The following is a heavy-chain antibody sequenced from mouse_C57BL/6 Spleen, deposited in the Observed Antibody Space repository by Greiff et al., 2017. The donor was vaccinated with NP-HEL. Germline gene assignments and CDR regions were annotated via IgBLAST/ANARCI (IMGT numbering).Heavy chain of an antibody. CDR2: IYPGDGDT. CDR3: AREFYYGSSYVGDY. J-gene: IGHJ2*01. CDR1: GYAFSSSW. D-gene: IGHD1-1*01. V-gene: IGHV1-82*01. Sequence: VQLKESGPELVKPGASVKISCKASGYAFSSSWMNWVKQRPGKGLEWIGRIYPGDGDTNYNGKFKGKATLTADKSSSTAYMQLSSLTSEDSAVYFCAREFYYGSSYVGDYWGQGTTLTVSS.